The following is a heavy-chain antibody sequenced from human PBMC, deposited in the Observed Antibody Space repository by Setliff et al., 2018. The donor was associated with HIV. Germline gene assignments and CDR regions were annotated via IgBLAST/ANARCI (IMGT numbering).Heavy chain of an antibody. CDR2: IIPLLGTP. J-gene: IGHJ3*01. V-gene: IGHV1-69*06. CDR3: ARDRSGIAVAAPDAFDV. CDR1: GGSFRNYA. D-gene: IGHD6-19*01. Sequence: SVKVSCQASGGSFRNYAINWVRQAPGQGLEWMGGIIPLLGTPNYAHKFQGRVTITADKYSSTVYMEPSSLRSEDSAVFYCARDRSGIAVAAPDAFDVWGQGTMVTVSS.